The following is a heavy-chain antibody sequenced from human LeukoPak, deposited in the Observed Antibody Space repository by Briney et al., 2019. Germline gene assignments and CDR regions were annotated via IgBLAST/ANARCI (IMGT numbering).Heavy chain of an antibody. D-gene: IGHD3-10*01. CDR1: GGTFSSYA. CDR3: SCIIYYGSGSYPY. Sequence: GASVKVSCKASGGTFSSYAISWVRQAPGQGLEWMGGIVPIFGTANYAQKFQGRVTITADESTSTAYMELSSLRSEDTAVYYCSCIIYYGSGSYPYWGQGTLVTVSS. J-gene: IGHJ4*02. V-gene: IGHV1-69*13. CDR2: IVPIFGTA.